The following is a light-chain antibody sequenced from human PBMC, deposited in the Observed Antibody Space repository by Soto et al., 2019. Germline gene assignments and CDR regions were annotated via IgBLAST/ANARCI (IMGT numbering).Light chain of an antibody. CDR3: QQYNSYSPRT. CDR2: AAS. J-gene: IGKJ1*01. Sequence: DIRVTQSPPTLSASVGDRVTITCRASQTITTWMAWYQQKPGKAPKLLLYAASSLQSGVPSRFSGSGSGTEFSLTISSLQPYDFATYYCQQYNSYSPRTFGQGTKVDIK. CDR1: QTITTW. V-gene: IGKV1-5*01.